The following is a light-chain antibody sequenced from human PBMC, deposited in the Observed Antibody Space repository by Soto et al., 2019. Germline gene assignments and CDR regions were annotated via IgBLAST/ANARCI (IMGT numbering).Light chain of an antibody. J-gene: IGKJ2*01. CDR3: QQSYSSPYT. V-gene: IGKV1-39*01. CDR2: VAS. Sequence: DIQMTQSPSSLSASVGDRVTITCRASQSIRNYVNWYQQKPGKAPKFLIYVASTLQIGVPSRFSGSGSGTDFPLTISRLQPEDFATYYCQQSYSSPYTFGPGTKLEIK. CDR1: QSIRNY.